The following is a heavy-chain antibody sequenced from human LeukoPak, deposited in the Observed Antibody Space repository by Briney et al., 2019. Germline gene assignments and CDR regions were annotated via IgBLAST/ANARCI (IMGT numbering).Heavy chain of an antibody. CDR2: ISGSGGST. J-gene: IGHJ4*02. CDR1: GFSFDDLG. CDR3: AKDLVVELGTCCLDY. Sequence: PGGSLRLSCAASGFSFDDLGMTWVRQAPGKGLEWVSAISGSGGSTYYADSVKGRFTISRDNSKDTLYLQMNSLRAEDTAVYYCAKDLVVELGTCCLDYWGQGTLVTVSS. D-gene: IGHD1-7*01. V-gene: IGHV3-23*01.